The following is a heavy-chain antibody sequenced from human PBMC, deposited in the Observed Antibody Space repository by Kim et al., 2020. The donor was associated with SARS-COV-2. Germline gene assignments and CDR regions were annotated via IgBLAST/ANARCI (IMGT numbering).Heavy chain of an antibody. J-gene: IGHJ2*01. CDR3: ARGPLRRFDL. CDR2: INHAGGT. D-gene: IGHD5-12*01. CDR1: GGTFSGYY. Sequence: SETLSLTCNVNGGTFSGYYWNWIRQPPGKGLEWNGEINHAGGTNYNPSPKSRVPMSVDTSKIQFSLNGTSVTAADTAVYYGARGPLRRFDLWGRCTPVTV. V-gene: IGHV4-34*01.